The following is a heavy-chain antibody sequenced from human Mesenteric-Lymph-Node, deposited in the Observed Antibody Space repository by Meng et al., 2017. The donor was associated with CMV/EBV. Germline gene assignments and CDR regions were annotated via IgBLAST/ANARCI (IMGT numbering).Heavy chain of an antibody. CDR3: ARNCSTDTCLYAMDV. J-gene: IGHJ6*02. D-gene: IGHD2-2*01. CDR1: GYTFGDYF. V-gene: IGHV1-69-2*01. CDR2: VHPENGDT. Sequence: ASVKVSCKVYGYTFGDYFIHWVQQAPGKGLEWMGLVHPENGDTVFAARFQGRVTMTADTSTDTAYLELRSLRSDDTAVYYCARNCSTDTCLYAMDVWGQGTTVTVSS.